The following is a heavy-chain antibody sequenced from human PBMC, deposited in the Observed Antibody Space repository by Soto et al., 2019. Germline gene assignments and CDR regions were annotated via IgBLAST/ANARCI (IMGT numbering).Heavy chain of an antibody. CDR1: GFIDSSGA. CDR3: ARGPRYGYNWVDC. Sequence: PGGSDRLCCVASGFIDSSGAMLLIRQARGQGLEWVAVIAYDGSNQYYADSVKGRFTISRDNSKNTLYLQMNSLRAEDTAVYYCARGPRYGYNWVDCWAQGTVLTVSS. V-gene: IGHV3-30-3*01. CDR2: IAYDGSNQ. D-gene: IGHD5-12*01. J-gene: IGHJ4*02.